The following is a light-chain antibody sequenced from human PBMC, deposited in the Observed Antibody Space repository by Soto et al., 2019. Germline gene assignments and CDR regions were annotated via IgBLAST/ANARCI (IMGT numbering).Light chain of an antibody. V-gene: IGLV2-23*02. J-gene: IGLJ1*01. CDR2: EVT. CDR1: SSDVGSFNF. Sequence: QSVLTQPASVSGSPGQSVTISCTRTSSDVGSFNFVSWYQQHPGKAPKVVIYEVTKRPSGVSNRFSGSKSGNTASLTIYRLHAHYDADYYCCSDAGSSTYVFRTVTKVTVL. CDR3: CSDAGSSTYV.